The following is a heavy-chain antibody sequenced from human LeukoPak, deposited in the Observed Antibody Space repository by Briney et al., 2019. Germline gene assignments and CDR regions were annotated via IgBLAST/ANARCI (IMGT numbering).Heavy chain of an antibody. CDR1: GGSISSGDYY. CDR2: MYYSGST. D-gene: IGHD3-22*01. V-gene: IGHV4-30-4*01. J-gene: IGHJ5*02. Sequence: SETLSLTCTVSGGSISSGDYYWRWIRQPPGKVVEGIAYMYYSGSTYYNPSLKSRVTMSADTSKNQLSLKLSSVTAADTAVYYCARPYYYDSRIDPWGQGILVTVSS. CDR3: ARPYYYDSRIDP.